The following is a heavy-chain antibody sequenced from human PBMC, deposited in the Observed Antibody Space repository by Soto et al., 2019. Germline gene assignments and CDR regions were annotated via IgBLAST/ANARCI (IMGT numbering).Heavy chain of an antibody. V-gene: IGHV5-51*01. CDR3: ARVRRSSSRYYYYYVMDV. CDR1: GYSFTSYW. J-gene: IGHJ6*02. D-gene: IGHD6-6*01. Sequence: GSLQISCKGSGYSFTSYWIGWVRQMPGKGLEWMGIIYPGDSDTRYSPSFQGQVTISADKSISTAYLQWSSLKASDTAMYYCARVRRSSSRYYYYYVMDVWGQGTTVTVSS. CDR2: IYPGDSDT.